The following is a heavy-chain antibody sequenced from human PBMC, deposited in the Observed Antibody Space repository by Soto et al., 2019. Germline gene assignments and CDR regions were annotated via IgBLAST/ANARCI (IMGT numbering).Heavy chain of an antibody. J-gene: IGHJ4*02. CDR3: VRSFSFDWLLFTLDY. V-gene: IGHV3-7*01. CDR1: GFTFNTYW. D-gene: IGHD3-9*01. Sequence: QLVESGGGLVQPGGSLRLSCATSGFTFNTYWMTWVRQAPGKGLEWVANIKEDGSEENYVDSVKGRFTISRDNGKYSLFLQMNRLRREDSAVYYCVRSFSFDWLLFTLDYWGQGTLVSVSS. CDR2: IKEDGSEE.